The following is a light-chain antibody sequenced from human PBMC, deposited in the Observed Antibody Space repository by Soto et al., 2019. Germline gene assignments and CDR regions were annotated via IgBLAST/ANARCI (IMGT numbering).Light chain of an antibody. CDR2: EVS. CDR3: SSYTTRSSLYV. CDR1: SSDVGGYNS. V-gene: IGLV2-14*01. J-gene: IGLJ1*01. Sequence: QSALTQPASVSLSPGQSITISCTGTSSDVGGYNSVSWYQHHPGKAPKRMIYEVSNRPSGVSNRFSGSKSGNTASLTISGLQAEDEADYYCSSYTTRSSLYVFGTGTKVTVL.